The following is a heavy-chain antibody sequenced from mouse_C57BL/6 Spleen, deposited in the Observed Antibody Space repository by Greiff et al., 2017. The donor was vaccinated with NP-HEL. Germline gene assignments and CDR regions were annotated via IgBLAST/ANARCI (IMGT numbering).Heavy chain of an antibody. CDR1: GYTFTSYW. V-gene: IGHV1-50*01. J-gene: IGHJ3*01. D-gene: IGHD1-1*01. CDR2: IDPSDSYT. CDR3: ARVLRYWFAY. Sequence: QVQLQQPGAELVKPGASVKLSCKASGYTFTSYWMQWVKQRPGQGLEWIGEIDPSDSYTNYNQKFKGKATLTVDTSSSTAYMQLSSLTSEDSAVYYCARVLRYWFAYWGQGTLVTVSA.